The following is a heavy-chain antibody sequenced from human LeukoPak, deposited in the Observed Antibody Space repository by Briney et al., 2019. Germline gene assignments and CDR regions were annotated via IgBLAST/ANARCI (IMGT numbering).Heavy chain of an antibody. V-gene: IGHV1-69*05. CDR1: GGTSSTYA. D-gene: IGHD3-10*01. J-gene: IGHJ3*01. Sequence: SVKVSSTPSGGTSSTYAISWVRQAAGRGGELSGAIIPIFGTAKYAQKIKRTVTITTDESTSTANMEISSLRSEDTAVYSCARYPPRGAFDLWGQGTMVTVSS. CDR2: IIPIFGTA. CDR3: ARYPPRGAFDL.